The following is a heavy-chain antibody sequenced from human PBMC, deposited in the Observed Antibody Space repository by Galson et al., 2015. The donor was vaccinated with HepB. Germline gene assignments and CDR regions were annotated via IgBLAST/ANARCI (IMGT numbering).Heavy chain of an antibody. J-gene: IGHJ4*02. CDR3: ARDQRGRSVNYYDSSGYYSNRSAGFDY. CDR1: GGSFSGYY. Sequence: LSLTCAVYGGSFSGYYWSWIRQPPGKGLEWIGEINHSGSTNYNPSLKSRVTISVDTSKNQFSLKLSSVTAADTAVYYCARDQRGRSVNYYDSSGYYSNRSAGFDYWVQGTLVTVSS. CDR2: INHSGST. D-gene: IGHD3-22*01. V-gene: IGHV4-34*01.